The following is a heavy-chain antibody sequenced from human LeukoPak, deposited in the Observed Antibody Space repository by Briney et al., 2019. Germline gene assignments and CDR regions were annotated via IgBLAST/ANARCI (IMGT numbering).Heavy chain of an antibody. CDR1: GYTFTSYG. D-gene: IGHD3-16*01. J-gene: IGHJ5*02. V-gene: IGHV1-18*01. CDR2: ISAYNGNT. Sequence: ASVKVSCKASGYTFTSYGISWVRQAPGQGLEWMGWISAYNGNTNYAQKFQGRVTITADESTSTAYMELSSLRSEDTAVYYCASSGGSSGFDPWGQGTLVTVSS. CDR3: ASSGGSSGFDP.